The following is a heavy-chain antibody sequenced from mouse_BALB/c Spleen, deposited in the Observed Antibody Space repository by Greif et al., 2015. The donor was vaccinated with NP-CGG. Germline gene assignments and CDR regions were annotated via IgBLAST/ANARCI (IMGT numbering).Heavy chain of an antibody. CDR2: IDPANGNT. CDR1: GFNIKDTY. CDR3: APYYYGSSVFAY. J-gene: IGHJ3*01. Sequence: VQLQQSGAELVKPGASVKLSCTASGFNIKDTYMHWVKQRPEQGLEWIGRIDPANGNTKYDPKFQGKATITADTSSNTAYLQLSSLTSEDTAVYYSAPYYYGSSVFAYWGQGTLVTVSA. V-gene: IGHV14-3*02. D-gene: IGHD1-1*01.